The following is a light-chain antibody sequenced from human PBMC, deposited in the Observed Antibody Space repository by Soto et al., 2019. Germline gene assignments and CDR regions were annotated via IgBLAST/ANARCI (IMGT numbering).Light chain of an antibody. J-gene: IGKJ1*01. V-gene: IGKV1-5*01. CDR3: QQRLNWPPG. CDR1: QSISGW. Sequence: DSPMTQSPSTLSDSVGDRXXITCRASQSISGWLAWYQQKPGKAPKFLIYDVSNLESGVPLRFSGSRSGTDFTLTISDLEPADFGLYYCQQRLNWPPGFGQGTKV. CDR2: DVS.